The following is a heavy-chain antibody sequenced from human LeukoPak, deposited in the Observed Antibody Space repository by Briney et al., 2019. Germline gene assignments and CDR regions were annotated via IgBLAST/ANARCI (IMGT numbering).Heavy chain of an antibody. D-gene: IGHD6-13*01. CDR1: GGSISSYY. CDR2: IYYSGST. Sequence: SETLSLTCTVSGGSISSYYWSWLRQPPGKGLEWIGYIYYSGSTNYNPSLKSRVTISVDTSKNKLSLKLSSVTAADTAVYYCARGPPLLVGEQLVRYFDYWGQGTLVTVSS. V-gene: IGHV4-59*01. J-gene: IGHJ4*02. CDR3: ARGPPLLVGEQLVRYFDY.